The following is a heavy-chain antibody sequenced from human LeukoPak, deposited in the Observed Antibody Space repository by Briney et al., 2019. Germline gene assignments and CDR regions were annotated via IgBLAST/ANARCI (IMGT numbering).Heavy chain of an antibody. CDR1: GFTFSSYA. CDR3: VMRTAIDC. J-gene: IGHJ4*02. CDR2: ISYDGSNK. Sequence: PGRSLRLSCAASGFTFSSYAMHWVRQAPGKGLEWVAVISYDGSNKYYADSVKGRFTISRDNSKNTLYLQMNSLRAEDTAVYYCVMRTAIDCWGQGTLVTVSS. V-gene: IGHV3-30-3*01. D-gene: IGHD2-21*02.